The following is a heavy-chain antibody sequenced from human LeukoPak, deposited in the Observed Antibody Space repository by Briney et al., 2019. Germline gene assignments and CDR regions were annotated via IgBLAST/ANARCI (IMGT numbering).Heavy chain of an antibody. CDR3: TREYHYYDGSGYYF. CDR1: GFTFSAYS. Sequence: PGGSLRLSCATFGFTFSAYSMNWVRQAPGKGLQWVAYISLSGSSTHYAESVKGRFTVSRDNAKNSLYLQMISLSDEDTALYYCTREYHYYDGSGYYFWGQGTLVTVSS. V-gene: IGHV3-48*02. J-gene: IGHJ4*02. D-gene: IGHD3-22*01. CDR2: ISLSGSST.